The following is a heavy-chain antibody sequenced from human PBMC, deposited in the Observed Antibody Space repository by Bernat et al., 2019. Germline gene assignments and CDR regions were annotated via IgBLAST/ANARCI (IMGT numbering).Heavy chain of an antibody. J-gene: IGHJ4*02. CDR3: LCSSTSTPEVYFDY. CDR2: IIPILGIA. D-gene: IGHD2-2*01. V-gene: IGHV1-69*02. CDR1: GGTFSSYT. Sequence: QVQLVQSGAEVKKPGSSVKVSCKASGGTFSSYTISWVRQAPGQGLEWMGRIIPILGIANYAQKFQGRVTITADKSTSTAYMELSSLRSEDTAVYYCLCSSTSTPEVYFDYWGQGTLVTVSS.